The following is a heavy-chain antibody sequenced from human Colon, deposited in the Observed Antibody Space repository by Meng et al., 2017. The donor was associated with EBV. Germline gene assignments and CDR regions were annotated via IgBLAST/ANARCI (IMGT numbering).Heavy chain of an antibody. J-gene: IGHJ5*02. CDR3: ARHFINWFDP. CDR1: GGSIGSYY. V-gene: IGHV4-59*08. Sequence: QVLLQASGPGLVKPSEALSLTCTASGGSIGSYYWSWIRKPPGKGLEWIGYIYYSGSTNYNPSLKSRVTISVDTSKNQFSLKLSSVTAADTAVYYCARHFINWFDPWGQGTLVTVSS. CDR2: IYYSGST.